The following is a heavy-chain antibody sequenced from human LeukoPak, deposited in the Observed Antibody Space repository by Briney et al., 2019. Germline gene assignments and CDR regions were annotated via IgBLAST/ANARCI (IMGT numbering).Heavy chain of an antibody. D-gene: IGHD6-19*01. CDR1: GGSISSYY. J-gene: IGHJ4*02. CDR2: IYYSGST. Sequence: SETLSLTCTVSGGSISSYYWSWIRQPPGKGLEWIGYIYYSGSTNYNPSLKSRVTISVDTSKNQFSLKLSSVTAADTAVYYCARHVRDRGYSSGRADYWGQGTLVTVSS. CDR3: ARHVRDRGYSSGRADY. V-gene: IGHV4-59*08.